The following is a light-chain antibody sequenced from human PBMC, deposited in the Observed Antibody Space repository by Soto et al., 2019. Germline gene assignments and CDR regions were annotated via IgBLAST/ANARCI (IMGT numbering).Light chain of an antibody. V-gene: IGLV2-11*01. Sequence: QSALTQPRSVSGSPGQSVAISCTGTSSDVGGYNFVSWYQQHPGKAPKLIIYDVSKRPSGVPDRFSGSKSGNTASLTLSGLQAEDESDYYCFSYAGSYTILVFGGGTKLTVL. J-gene: IGLJ3*02. CDR1: SSDVGGYNF. CDR2: DVS. CDR3: FSYAGSYTILV.